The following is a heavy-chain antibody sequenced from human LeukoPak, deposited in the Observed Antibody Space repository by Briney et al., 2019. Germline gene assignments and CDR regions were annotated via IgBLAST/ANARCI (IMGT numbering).Heavy chain of an antibody. CDR3: ASALNVDTAMVHDY. D-gene: IGHD5-18*01. CDR2: INPNSGGT. J-gene: IGHJ4*02. V-gene: IGHV1-2*02. CDR1: GYTFTGYY. Sequence: ASVKVSCKASGYTFTGYYMHWVRQPPGQGLEWMGWINPNSGGTNYAQKFQGRVAMARDTSISTAYMELSRLRSDDTAVYYCASALNVDTAMVHDYWGQGTLVTVSS.